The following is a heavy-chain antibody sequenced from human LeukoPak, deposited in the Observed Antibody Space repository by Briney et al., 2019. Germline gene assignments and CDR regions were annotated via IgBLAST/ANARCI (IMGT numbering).Heavy chain of an antibody. Sequence: ASVKVSCKASGYTFSNYYMHWVRQAPGQGLEWMGWINPNSGGTNYAQNFQGRVTMTRDTPISTAYMELSRLTSDDTAVYYCARGDIYFDYWGQGTLVTVSS. CDR3: ARGDIYFDY. CDR1: GYTFSNYY. J-gene: IGHJ4*02. CDR2: INPNSGGT. V-gene: IGHV1-2*02.